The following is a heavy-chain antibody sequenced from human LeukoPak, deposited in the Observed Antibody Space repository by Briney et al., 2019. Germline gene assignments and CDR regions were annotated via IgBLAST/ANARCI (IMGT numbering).Heavy chain of an antibody. J-gene: IGHJ1*01. CDR1: GYSFTSYW. D-gene: IGHD1-26*01. Sequence: GESLKISCKGSGYSFTSYWNGWVRQMPRKSLEWMGIIYPGDSDTRYSLSFQGQVTISADKSISTAYLQWSSLKASDTAMYYCARHDSGSYHSDFQHWGQGTLVTVSS. V-gene: IGHV5-51*01. CDR3: ARHDSGSYHSDFQH. CDR2: IYPGDSDT.